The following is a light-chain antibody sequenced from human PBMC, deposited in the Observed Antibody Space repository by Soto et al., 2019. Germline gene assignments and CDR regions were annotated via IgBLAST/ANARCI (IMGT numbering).Light chain of an antibody. CDR3: QQYNTFWT. J-gene: IGKJ1*01. V-gene: IGKV3-20*01. CDR1: QNVDTNY. Sequence: EIVLTQSACTLSLSPGERATLSWRASQNVDTNYLAWYQQKPGQAPRIIIFGASGRATGIPDRFSGSGSGTDSTLTISRLEPEDFAVYYCQQYNTFWTFGQGTKVDIK. CDR2: GAS.